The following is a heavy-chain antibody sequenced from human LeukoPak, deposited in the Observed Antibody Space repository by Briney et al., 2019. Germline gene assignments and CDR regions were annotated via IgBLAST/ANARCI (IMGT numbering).Heavy chain of an antibody. CDR3: AREAGIAVAGTRHFDY. CDR1: GGTFSSYA. Sequence: SVKVSCKASGGTFSSYAISWVRQAPGQGLEWMGRIIPILGIANYAQKFQGRVTITADKSTSTAYMELSSLRSEDTAVYYCAREAGIAVAGTRHFDYWGQGTLVTVSS. J-gene: IGHJ4*02. CDR2: IIPILGIA. V-gene: IGHV1-69*04. D-gene: IGHD6-19*01.